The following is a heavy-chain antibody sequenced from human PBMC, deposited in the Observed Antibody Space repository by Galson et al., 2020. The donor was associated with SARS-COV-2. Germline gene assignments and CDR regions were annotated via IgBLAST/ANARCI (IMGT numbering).Heavy chain of an antibody. Sequence: ASVKVSCKASGYTFNTYGFIWVRQAPGQGLEWMGWISAYNGNTNYPQRLQGRVTMTTDTSTSTAYMELTSLRSDDTAVYYCARVVGATPSDYWGQGTLVTVSS. CDR1: GYTFNTYG. CDR3: ARVVGATPSDY. V-gene: IGHV1-18*01. J-gene: IGHJ4*02. D-gene: IGHD1-26*01. CDR2: ISAYNGNT.